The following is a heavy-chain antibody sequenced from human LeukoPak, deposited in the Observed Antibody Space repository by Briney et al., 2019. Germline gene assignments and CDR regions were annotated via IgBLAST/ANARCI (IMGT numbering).Heavy chain of an antibody. J-gene: IGHJ4*02. CDR1: GGSISSYY. CDR3: ARHDMDVAGAGLDYFDY. V-gene: IGHV4-59*08. Sequence: SETLSLTFTVSGGSISSYYWRCIRQPPGKGLKWIGYIYYTGSTNYHPSLKSRVTISVDTSKKQFSLKLSSVTAADTAVYFCARHDMDVAGAGLDYFDYWGQGTLVTVSS. CDR2: IYYTGST. D-gene: IGHD1-26*01.